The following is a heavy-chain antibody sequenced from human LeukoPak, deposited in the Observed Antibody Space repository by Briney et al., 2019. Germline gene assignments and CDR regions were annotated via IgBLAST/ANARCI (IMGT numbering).Heavy chain of an antibody. J-gene: IGHJ3*02. CDR2: IYHSGST. CDR3: ARDGAYDSSGYWFDAFDI. V-gene: IGHV4-30-2*01. CDR1: GGSISSGGYS. Sequence: PSQTLSLTCAVSGGSISSGGYSWSWIRQPPGKGLEWIGYIYHSGSTYYNPSLKSRVTISVDRSKNQFSLKLSSVTAADTAVYYCARDGAYDSSGYWFDAFDIWGQGTMVTVSS. D-gene: IGHD3-22*01.